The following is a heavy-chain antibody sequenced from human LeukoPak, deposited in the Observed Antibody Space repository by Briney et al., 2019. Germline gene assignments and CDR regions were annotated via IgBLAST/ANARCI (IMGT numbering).Heavy chain of an antibody. Sequence: GGSLRLSCAASGFTFRNYWMTWVRQAPGKGPEWVANIKQDGSKKSYVDSVKGRFTISRDNAKNSLYLQMNSLRAEDTAIYYCTRVGYIDEGIDYWGQGTLVTVSS. CDR3: TRVGYIDEGIDY. D-gene: IGHD5-24*01. CDR1: GFTFRNYW. CDR2: IKQDGSKK. J-gene: IGHJ4*02. V-gene: IGHV3-7*04.